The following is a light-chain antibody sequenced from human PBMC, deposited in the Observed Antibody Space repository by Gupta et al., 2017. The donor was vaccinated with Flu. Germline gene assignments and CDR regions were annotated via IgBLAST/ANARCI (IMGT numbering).Light chain of an antibody. J-gene: IGKJ5*01. CDR1: QSLRSY. CDR3: QQRSHWLFT. CDR2: DTS. Sequence: EIFLTQSPATLSLSSGERATLSCRASQSLRSYLAWYQQKPGQAPRLLIYDTSKRATGIPARFSGSGSGTDFTLTIDTLEPEDSAIYYCQQRSHWLFTFGQGTRLEIK. V-gene: IGKV3-11*01.